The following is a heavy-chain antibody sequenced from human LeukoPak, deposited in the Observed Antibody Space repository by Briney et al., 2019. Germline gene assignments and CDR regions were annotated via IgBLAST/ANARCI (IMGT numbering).Heavy chain of an antibody. CDR3: ARERVNYVILTGYYAFNY. CDR1: GFTFSSYW. CDR2: IKQDGSEK. J-gene: IGHJ4*02. Sequence: GGSLRLSCAASGFTFSSYWMSWVRQAPGKGLQWVANIKQDGSEKYYVDSVKGRFTISRDNAKNSLYLQMNSLRAEDTAVYYCARERVNYVILTGYYAFNYCGQGTLVTVSS. V-gene: IGHV3-7*01. D-gene: IGHD3-9*01.